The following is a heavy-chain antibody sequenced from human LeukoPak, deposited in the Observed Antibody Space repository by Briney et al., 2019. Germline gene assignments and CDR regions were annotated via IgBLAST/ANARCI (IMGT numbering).Heavy chain of an antibody. D-gene: IGHD6-19*01. Sequence: GGSLRLSCAASGFTFSNYGMNWVRQAPGKGLEWVSGITSSGITYYADSVKGRFTVSRDNSKNTLYLQMNSLRAEDTAVCYCAKLRSVAVAARGYFQHWGQGTLVTVSS. CDR3: AKLRSVAVAARGYFQH. CDR2: ITSSGIT. J-gene: IGHJ1*01. CDR1: GFTFSNYG. V-gene: IGHV3-23*01.